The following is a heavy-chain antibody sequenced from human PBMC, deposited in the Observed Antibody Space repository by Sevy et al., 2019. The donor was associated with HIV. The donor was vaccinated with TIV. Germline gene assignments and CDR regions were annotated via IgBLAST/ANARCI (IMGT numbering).Heavy chain of an antibody. CDR1: GFTFSSYG. CDR2: IRYDGGGNK. CDR3: AKDVLTMIVVGYPGAFDI. V-gene: IGHV3-30*02. D-gene: IGHD3-22*01. J-gene: IGHJ3*02. Sequence: GGSLRLSCAASGFTFSSYGMHWVRQAPGKGLEWVSFIRYDGGGNKYYADSVKGRFTISRDNSKNTLYLQMNSLRAEDTAVYYCAKDVLTMIVVGYPGAFDIWGQGTMVTVSS.